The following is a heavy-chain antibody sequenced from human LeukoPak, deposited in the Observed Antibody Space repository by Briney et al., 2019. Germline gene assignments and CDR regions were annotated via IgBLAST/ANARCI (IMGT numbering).Heavy chain of an antibody. CDR2: MNPNSANT. V-gene: IGHV1-8*01. CDR3: ARVLIRIIMTNDVFDI. J-gene: IGHJ3*02. CDR1: GYTFTSYD. D-gene: IGHD3-22*01. Sequence: GASVKVSCKASGYTFTSYDINWVRQATGRGLEWMGWMNPNSANTGYAQKFQGRVTMTRNTSISTAYMELSSLRSEDTAVYYCARVLIRIIMTNDVFDIWGQGKMVTVSS.